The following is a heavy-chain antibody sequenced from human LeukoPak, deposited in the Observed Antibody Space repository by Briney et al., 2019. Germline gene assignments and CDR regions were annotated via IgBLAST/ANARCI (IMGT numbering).Heavy chain of an antibody. CDR1: GYTFTSYY. V-gene: IGHV1-46*01. Sequence: GASVKVSCKASGYTFTSYYMHWVRQAPGQGLEWMGIINPSGGSTSYAQKFQGRVTMTRDTSASTVYMELSSLRSEDTAVYYCARDREEHIVVVTAIGPFDYWGQGTLVTVSS. J-gene: IGHJ4*02. CDR3: ARDREEHIVVVTAIGPFDY. CDR2: INPSGGST. D-gene: IGHD2-21*02.